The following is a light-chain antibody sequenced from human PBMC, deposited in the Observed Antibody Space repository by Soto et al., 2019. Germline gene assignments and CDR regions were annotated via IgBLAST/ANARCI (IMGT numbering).Light chain of an antibody. Sequence: EIVLTQSPAALSSSPGERATLSCRASQSFSSFFAWYQQKPGQAPRLLIYDASIRATGIPARFSGSGSGTDFTLTISSLEPEDFAVYYCQHRSNWWTFGPGTKVEIK. CDR2: DAS. CDR1: QSFSSF. V-gene: IGKV3-11*01. CDR3: QHRSNWWT. J-gene: IGKJ1*01.